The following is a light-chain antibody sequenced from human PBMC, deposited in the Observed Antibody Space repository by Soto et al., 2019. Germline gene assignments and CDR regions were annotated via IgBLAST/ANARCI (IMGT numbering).Light chain of an antibody. CDR2: TAS. CDR1: QSISTY. Sequence: DIQMTQSTYSLSASVGDRVTLTCRASQSISTYLNWYQQKPGKAPDLLIYTASNLESGVPSRFSGSGSGTDFTLTISSLQPEDFATYFCQQSYSRPRTFGQGTKVDIK. CDR3: QQSYSRPRT. V-gene: IGKV1-39*01. J-gene: IGKJ1*01.